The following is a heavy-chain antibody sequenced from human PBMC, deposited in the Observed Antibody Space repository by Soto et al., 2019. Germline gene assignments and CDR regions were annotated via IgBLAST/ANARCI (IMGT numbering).Heavy chain of an antibody. D-gene: IGHD3-22*01. V-gene: IGHV4-31*03. CDR3: AATGGYYDSSGYYLQRTFDY. CDR1: GGSISSGGYY. CDR2: IYYSGST. Sequence: PSETLSLTCTVSGGSISSGGYYWSWIRQHPGKGLEWIGYIYYSGSTYYNPSLKSRVTISVDTSKNQFSLKLSSVTAADTAVYYCAATGGYYDSSGYYLQRTFDYWGQGTLVTVSS. J-gene: IGHJ4*02.